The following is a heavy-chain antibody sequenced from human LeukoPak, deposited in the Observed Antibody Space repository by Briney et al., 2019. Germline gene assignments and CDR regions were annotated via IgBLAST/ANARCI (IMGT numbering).Heavy chain of an antibody. CDR3: TTDRGTTDT. D-gene: IGHD4-17*01. CDR1: GFTFSDAW. J-gene: IGHJ5*02. V-gene: IGHV3-15*01. Sequence: GGSLRLSCAASGFTFSDAWMSWVRQTPGKGLEWVGRIKSKTDGGTPDYAPPVKGRFTISRDDSKNTLYLQMNSLKTEDTAVYCCTTDRGTTDTWGQGTLVTVSS. CDR2: IKSKTDGGTP.